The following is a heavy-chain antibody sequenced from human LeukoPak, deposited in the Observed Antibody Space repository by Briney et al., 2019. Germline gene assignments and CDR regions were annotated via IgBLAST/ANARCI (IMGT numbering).Heavy chain of an antibody. V-gene: IGHV3-74*01. CDR2: INTDGSIT. CDR3: AKDLHSSGWFYYYYYGMDV. CDR1: GFTFSDYW. Sequence: GGSLRLSCAASGFTFSDYWIHWVRQAPGKGLVWVSRINTDGSITNYADSVKGRFSISRDNAKNTLYLQMNSLRAEDTAVYYCAKDLHSSGWFYYYYYGMDVWGQGTTVTVSS. D-gene: IGHD6-19*01. J-gene: IGHJ6*02.